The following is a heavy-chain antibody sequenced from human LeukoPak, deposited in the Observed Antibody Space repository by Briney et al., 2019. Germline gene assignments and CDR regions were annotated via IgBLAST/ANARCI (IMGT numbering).Heavy chain of an antibody. CDR3: AKLWSYYFDF. D-gene: IGHD3-16*01. J-gene: IGHJ4*02. V-gene: IGHV5-51*01. CDR2: IYPDDSDT. CDR1: GYSFTSHW. Sequence: GESLKISCQGSGYSFTSHWIGWVRQMPGKGLEWMGIIYPDDSDTRYSPSFQGQVTISADKSIKTAYLQWTSLKASDTAMYFCAKLWSYYFDFWGQGTLVTVSS.